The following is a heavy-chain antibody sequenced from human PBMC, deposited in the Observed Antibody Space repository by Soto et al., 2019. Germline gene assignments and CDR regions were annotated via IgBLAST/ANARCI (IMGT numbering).Heavy chain of an antibody. CDR1: GGSISSGDYY. V-gene: IGHV4-30-4*01. Sequence: SETLSLTCTVSGGSISSGDYYWSWIRQPPGKGLEWIGYIYYSGSTYYNPSLKSRVTISVDTSKTQFSLKLSSVTAADTAVYYCARGVRGRDYYGSGSYYYYYGMDVWGQGTTVTVSS. J-gene: IGHJ6*02. CDR3: ARGVRGRDYYGSGSYYYYYGMDV. CDR2: IYYSGST. D-gene: IGHD3-10*01.